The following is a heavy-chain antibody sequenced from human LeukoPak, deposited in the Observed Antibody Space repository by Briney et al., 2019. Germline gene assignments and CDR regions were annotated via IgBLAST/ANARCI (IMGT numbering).Heavy chain of an antibody. CDR3: ARRQMVRGNYYYYGMDV. CDR1: GGSFSGYY. CDR2: INHSGST. D-gene: IGHD3-10*01. Sequence: PSETLSLTCAVYGGSFSGYYWSWIRQPPGKGLEWIGEINHSGSTNYNPSLKSRVTISVDTSKNQFSLKLSSVTAADTAVYYCARRQMVRGNYYYYGMDVWGQGTTVTVSS. V-gene: IGHV4-34*01. J-gene: IGHJ6*02.